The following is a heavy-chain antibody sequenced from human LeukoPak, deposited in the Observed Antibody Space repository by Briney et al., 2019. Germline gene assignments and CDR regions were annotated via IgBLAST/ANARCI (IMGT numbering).Heavy chain of an antibody. D-gene: IGHD1-26*01. Sequence: GGSPSLSRAASGITFSGYAINCVRQAPGRGLEWVSSITASGGNTNHADSVKGRFTISRDNSKKTLYLRMNSLKVEDAAIYYCAIRGATGKHFDYWGQGAQVTVSS. J-gene: IGHJ4*02. CDR3: AIRGATGKHFDY. CDR1: GITFSGYA. V-gene: IGHV3-23*01. CDR2: ITASGGNT.